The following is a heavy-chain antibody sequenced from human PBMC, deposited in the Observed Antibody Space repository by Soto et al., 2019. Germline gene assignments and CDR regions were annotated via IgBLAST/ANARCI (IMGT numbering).Heavy chain of an antibody. CDR1: GGSISSGGYY. CDR2: IYYSGST. V-gene: IGHV4-31*03. D-gene: IGHD6-6*01. Sequence: SETLSLTCTVSGGSISSGGYYWGWIRQHPGKGLEWIGYIYYSGSTYYNPSLKSRVTISVDTSKNQFSLKLSSVTAADTAVYYCARGPSSSSSGGGWFDPWGQGTLVTVSS. J-gene: IGHJ5*02. CDR3: ARGPSSSSSGGGWFDP.